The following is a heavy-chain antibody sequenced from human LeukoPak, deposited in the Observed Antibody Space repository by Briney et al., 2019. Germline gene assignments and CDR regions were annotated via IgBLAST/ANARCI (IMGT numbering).Heavy chain of an antibody. V-gene: IGHV3-30*02. Sequence: PGGSLRLSCAASGFTFSSYGMHWVRQAPGKGLEWVAFIRYDGSNKYYADSVKGRFTISRDNSKNTLYLQTNSLRAEDTAVYYCARDGCTGSCYSLKYWGQGTLVTVSS. CDR2: IRYDGSNK. CDR1: GFTFSSYG. D-gene: IGHD2-15*01. J-gene: IGHJ4*02. CDR3: ARDGCTGSCYSLKY.